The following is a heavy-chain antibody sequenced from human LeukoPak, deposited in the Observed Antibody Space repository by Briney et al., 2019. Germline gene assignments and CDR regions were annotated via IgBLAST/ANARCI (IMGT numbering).Heavy chain of an antibody. J-gene: IGHJ4*02. D-gene: IGHD6-6*01. CDR1: GGSISSYY. CDR3: ASSQGIAARPTPIDY. V-gene: IGHV4-59*08. Sequence: PSETLSLTCTVSGGSISSYYWSWLRQPPGTGLEWIGFIYYSGITDYNPSLKSRVTISVDTSKNQFSRKLSSVTAADTAVYYCASSQGIAARPTPIDYWGQGTQVTVSA. CDR2: IYYSGIT.